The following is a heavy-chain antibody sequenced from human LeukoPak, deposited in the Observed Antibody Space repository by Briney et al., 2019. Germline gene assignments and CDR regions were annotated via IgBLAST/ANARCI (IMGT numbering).Heavy chain of an antibody. D-gene: IGHD2-2*01. J-gene: IGHJ4*03. CDR3: ARGGLGSASDN. CDR2: ISGSGGST. Sequence: GGSLRLSCAASGFTFSSYALSWVRQAPGKGLECVSAISGSGGSTYSADSLKGRFTVSRDNSKNTLYLQINSLRTDDTAVFHCARGGLGSASDNSGQGTLVTVSS. V-gene: IGHV3-23*01. CDR1: GFTFSSYA.